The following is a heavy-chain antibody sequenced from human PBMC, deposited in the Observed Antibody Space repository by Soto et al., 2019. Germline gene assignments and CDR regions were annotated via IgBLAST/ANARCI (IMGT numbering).Heavy chain of an antibody. CDR2: IRPGHDDT. CDR3: ARERTDGAYFDY. V-gene: IGHV1-3*01. CDR1: GYSFTSNT. J-gene: IGHJ4*02. Sequence: ASLKVSCKASGYSFTSNTIQWRRQAPGQRLEWMGWIRPGHDDTQYSQKFQGRITLTRDTSANTVYMELSSLTSEDTLVYYCARERTDGAYFDYWGQGTLVTVSS. D-gene: IGHD2-21*02.